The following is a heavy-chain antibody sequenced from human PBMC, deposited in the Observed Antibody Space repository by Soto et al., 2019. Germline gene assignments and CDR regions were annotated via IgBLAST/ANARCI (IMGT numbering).Heavy chain of an antibody. CDR3: AREKGCTNGVCYTGSRSFDI. V-gene: IGHV3-33*01. D-gene: IGHD2-8*01. Sequence: QVQLVESGGGVVQPGRSLRLSCAASGFTFSSYGMHWVRQAPGKGLEWVAVIWYDGSNKYYADSVKGRFTISRDNSKNTLYLQMNSLRAEDMAVYYCAREKGCTNGVCYTGSRSFDIWGQGTMVTVSS. J-gene: IGHJ3*02. CDR1: GFTFSSYG. CDR2: IWYDGSNK.